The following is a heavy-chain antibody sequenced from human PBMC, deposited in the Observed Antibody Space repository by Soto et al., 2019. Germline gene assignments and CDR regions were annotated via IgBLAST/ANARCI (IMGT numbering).Heavy chain of an antibody. CDR1: GFTFSSYA. Sequence: QVQLVESGGGVVQPGRSLRLSCAASGFTFSSYAMHWVRQAPGKGLEWVAVILYDGSNKYYADSVKGRFTISRDNSKTTLYLQMNSLRDEDTAVYFCATGRSCSGGSCSFTLEYFLHWGQGTLVTVSS. CDR2: ILYDGSNK. V-gene: IGHV3-30-3*01. D-gene: IGHD2-15*01. J-gene: IGHJ1*01. CDR3: ATGRSCSGGSCSFTLEYFLH.